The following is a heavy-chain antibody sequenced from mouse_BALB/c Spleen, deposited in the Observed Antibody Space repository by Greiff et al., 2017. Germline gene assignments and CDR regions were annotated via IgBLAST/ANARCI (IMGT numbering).Heavy chain of an antibody. Sequence: EVQGVESGPELVKPGASVKISCKASGYSFTGYYMHWVKQSHVKSLEWIGRINPHNGATSYNQNFKDKASLTVDKSSSTAYMELHSLTSEDSAVYYCARGEPIYYGNPWFAYWGQGTLVTVSA. V-gene: IGHV1-31*01. CDR3: ARGEPIYYGNPWFAY. J-gene: IGHJ3*01. D-gene: IGHD2-1*01. CDR1: GYSFTGYY. CDR2: INPHNGAT.